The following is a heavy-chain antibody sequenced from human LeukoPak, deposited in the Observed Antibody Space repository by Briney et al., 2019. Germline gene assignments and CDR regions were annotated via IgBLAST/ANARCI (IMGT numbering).Heavy chain of an antibody. J-gene: IGHJ6*03. Sequence: SETLSLTCTASGGSISSYYWSWIRQPAGKGLEWIGRIYTSGSTNYNPSLKSRVTMSVDTSKNQFSLKLSSVTAADTAVYYCARGGEYSPRLGGYYYYYMDVWGKGTTVTVSS. CDR1: GGSISSYY. V-gene: IGHV4-4*07. CDR3: ARGGEYSPRLGGYYYYYMDV. D-gene: IGHD5-18*01. CDR2: IYTSGST.